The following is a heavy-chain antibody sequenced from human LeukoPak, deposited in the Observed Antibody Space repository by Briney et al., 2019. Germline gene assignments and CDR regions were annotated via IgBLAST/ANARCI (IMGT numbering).Heavy chain of an antibody. D-gene: IGHD1-26*01. CDR1: GFTFSSHA. CDR2: ISGSGGST. Sequence: GGSLRLSCAASGFTFSSHAMSWVRQAPGKGLEWVSAISGSGGSTYYADSVKGRFTISRDNSKNTLYLQMNSLRAEDTAVYYCAKPKVGALDYYYYMDVWGKGTTVTVSS. V-gene: IGHV3-23*01. CDR3: AKPKVGALDYYYYMDV. J-gene: IGHJ6*03.